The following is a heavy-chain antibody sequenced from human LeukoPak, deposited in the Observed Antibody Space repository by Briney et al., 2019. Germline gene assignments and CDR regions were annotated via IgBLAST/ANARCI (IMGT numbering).Heavy chain of an antibody. CDR1: GASFSDSY. Sequence: SETLSLTCAVYGASFSDSYWSWIRQSPEKGLEWIGEISNSGSTSCNPSLNSRVIMSVDRSKNQFSLRLTSVTAADTAVYYCARGRYGPRLGNWGQGTLVTVSS. CDR3: ARGRYGPRLGN. D-gene: IGHD3-16*01. J-gene: IGHJ4*02. V-gene: IGHV4-34*01. CDR2: ISNSGST.